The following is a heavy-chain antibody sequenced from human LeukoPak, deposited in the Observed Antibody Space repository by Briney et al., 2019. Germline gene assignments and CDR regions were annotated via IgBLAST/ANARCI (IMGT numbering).Heavy chain of an antibody. CDR1: GYSFTSYW. Sequence: GESLKISCKGSGYSFTSYWIGWVRQMPGKGLEWMGIIYPGDSDTRYSPSFQGQVTISADKSISTAYLQWSSLKASDTAMYYCARHLITAAGISRYYYYMDVWGKGTTVTVSS. CDR2: IYPGDSDT. D-gene: IGHD6-13*01. V-gene: IGHV5-51*01. CDR3: ARHLITAAGISRYYYYMDV. J-gene: IGHJ6*03.